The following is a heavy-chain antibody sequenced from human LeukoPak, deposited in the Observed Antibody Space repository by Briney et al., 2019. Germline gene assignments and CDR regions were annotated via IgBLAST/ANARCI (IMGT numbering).Heavy chain of an antibody. CDR2: VSSDGSTI. CDR3: ARVAYGDNWYLDL. D-gene: IGHD4-23*01. J-gene: IGHJ2*01. Sequence: GGSLRLSCAASGFTFSDYYMNWIRQAPGKGLEWISYVSSDGSTIYYGGSVKGRFTISRDNAKNSLYLQMNNLRADDTAVYYCARVAYGDNWYLDLWGRGSLVTVSS. CDR1: GFTFSDYY. V-gene: IGHV3-11*01.